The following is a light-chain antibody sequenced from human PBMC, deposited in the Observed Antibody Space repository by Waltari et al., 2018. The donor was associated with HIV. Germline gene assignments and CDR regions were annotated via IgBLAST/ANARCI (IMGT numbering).Light chain of an antibody. CDR1: QSVLHTSNNKNF. Sequence: DIVMTQSPASLAVSLGARATINCKSRQSVLHTSNNKNFLAWYQQKSGQAPKLLIYWASTRESGVPARFSGSGSGTNFTLTINSLQSEDVAVYYCQQYHVTPPTFGQGT. CDR2: WAS. J-gene: IGKJ1*01. CDR3: QQYHVTPPT. V-gene: IGKV4-1*01.